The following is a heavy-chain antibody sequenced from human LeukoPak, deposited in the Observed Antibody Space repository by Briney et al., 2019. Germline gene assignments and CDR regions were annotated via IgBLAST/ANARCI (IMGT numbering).Heavy chain of an antibody. V-gene: IGHV1-8*01. J-gene: IGHJ4*02. CDR2: MNPNSGNT. CDR1: GYTLTELS. Sequence: ASVKVSCKVSGYTLTELSMHWVRQATGQGLEWMGWMNPNSGNTGYAQKFQGRVTMTRNTSISTAYMELSSLRSEDTAVYYCAKVWLPITMVRGVIHFDYWGQGTLVTVSS. CDR3: AKVWLPITMVRGVIHFDY. D-gene: IGHD3-10*01.